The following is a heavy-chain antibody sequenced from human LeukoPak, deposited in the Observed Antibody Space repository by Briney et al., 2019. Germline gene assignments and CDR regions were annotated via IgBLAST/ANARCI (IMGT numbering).Heavy chain of an antibody. J-gene: IGHJ4*02. V-gene: IGHV4-59*01. CDR3: ARNSSGGYHFDY. CDR1: GDSISSYY. D-gene: IGHD1-26*01. CDR2: VYSSGST. Sequence: SETLSLTCTLSGDSISSYYWSWIRQPPGKGLEWIGYVYSSGSTNYNPSLRSRVTISVDTSKNQFSLKLSSVTAADTAAYYCARNSSGGYHFDYWGQGTLVTVSS.